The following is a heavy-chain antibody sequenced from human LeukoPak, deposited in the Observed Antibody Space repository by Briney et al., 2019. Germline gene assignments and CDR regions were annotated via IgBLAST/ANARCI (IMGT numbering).Heavy chain of an antibody. CDR2: INHSGST. D-gene: IGHD6-6*01. CDR3: ARDGSIAGDY. J-gene: IGHJ4*02. CDR1: GGSFSGYY. Sequence: SETLSLTCAVYGGSFSGYYWSWIRQPPGKGLEWIGEINHSGSTNYNPSRKRRVNISVDTSKTQFPLKLSSVTAADTAVYYCARDGSIAGDYWGQGTLVTVSS. V-gene: IGHV4-34*01.